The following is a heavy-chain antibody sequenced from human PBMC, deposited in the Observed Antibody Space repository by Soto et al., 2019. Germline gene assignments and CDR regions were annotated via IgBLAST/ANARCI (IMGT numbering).Heavy chain of an antibody. J-gene: IGHJ4*02. D-gene: IGHD1-26*01. CDR2: MSSDGSKI. Sequence: QVQLVESGGGAVQLGESLRLSCVASGFDFTYYAMHWVRQAPGKGLESVAVMSSDGSKIHHTDSVKGRFTISRDNSKNTLYLQMNSLRKVDTAVYFCAKDEGVGGTLGLFDYWGQGTLVSVSS. CDR3: AKDEGVGGTLGLFDY. CDR1: GFDFTYYA. V-gene: IGHV3-30*18.